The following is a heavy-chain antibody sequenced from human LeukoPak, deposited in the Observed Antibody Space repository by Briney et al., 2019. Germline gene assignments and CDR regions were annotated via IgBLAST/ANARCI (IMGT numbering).Heavy chain of an antibody. V-gene: IGHV4-39*01. D-gene: IGHD5-12*01. CDR3: ARPMWLRGYYYYMDV. CDR2: IYYSGST. Sequence: SETLSLTCTVSGGSISSSSYYWGWIRQPPGKGLEWIGSIYYSGSTYYNPSPKSRVTISVDTSKNQFSLKLSSVTAADTAVYYCARPMWLRGYYYYMDVWGKGTTVTVSS. CDR1: GGSISSSSYY. J-gene: IGHJ6*03.